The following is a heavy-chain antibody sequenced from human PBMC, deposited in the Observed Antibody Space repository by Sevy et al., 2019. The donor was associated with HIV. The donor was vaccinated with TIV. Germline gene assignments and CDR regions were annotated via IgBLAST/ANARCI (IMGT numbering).Heavy chain of an antibody. CDR1: GFTFDNYA. J-gene: IGHJ4*02. CDR3: ARESPSDCYLDS. V-gene: IGHV3-23*01. D-gene: IGHD2-21*02. Sequence: GGSQRLSCAASGFTFDNYAMSWVRQAPEKGLEWVSTISGGADTTYYADSVKGRFTIFRDNSKNTQYLQMNSLRAEDTAVYYCARESPSDCYLDSWGQGTLVTVSS. CDR2: ISGGADTT.